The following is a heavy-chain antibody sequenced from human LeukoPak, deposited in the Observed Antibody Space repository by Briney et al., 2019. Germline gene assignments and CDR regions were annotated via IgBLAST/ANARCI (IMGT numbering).Heavy chain of an antibody. Sequence: ASVKVSCKASGYTFTGYYMHWVRQAPGQGLEWMGWINPNSGGTNYAQKFQGRVTMTRDTSIGTAYMELSRLRSDDTAVYYCARWIAVAGYITGDYWGQGTLVTVSS. CDR3: ARWIAVAGYITGDY. CDR1: GYTFTGYY. V-gene: IGHV1-2*02. D-gene: IGHD6-19*01. CDR2: INPNSGGT. J-gene: IGHJ4*02.